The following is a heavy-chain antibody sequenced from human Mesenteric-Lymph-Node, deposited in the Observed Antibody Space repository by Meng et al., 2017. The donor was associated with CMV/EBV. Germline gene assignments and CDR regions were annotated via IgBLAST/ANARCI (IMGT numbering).Heavy chain of an antibody. J-gene: IGHJ4*02. CDR2: VRYDGSNK. D-gene: IGHD3-3*01. CDR1: EFSFSNSA. Sequence: GESLKISCAASEFSFSNSAMSWVRQAPGKGLEWVAFVRYDGSNKIYVDSVKGRFTISRDNSKNTLYLQMNSLRAEDTAVYYCAKAQYDLWTGYIPWGYFGNWGQGTLVTVSS. V-gene: IGHV3-30*02. CDR3: AKAQYDLWTGYIPWGYFGN.